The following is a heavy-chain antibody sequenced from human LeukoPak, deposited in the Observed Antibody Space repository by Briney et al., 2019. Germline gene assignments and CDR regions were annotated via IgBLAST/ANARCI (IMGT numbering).Heavy chain of an antibody. V-gene: IGHV3-30-3*01. Sequence: PGGSLRLACAAAGFTFSSYAMHWARQAPGKGLEWVAVISYDGSNKYYADSVKGRFTISRDNSKNTLYLQMNSLRAEDTAVYYCARGRYFDVWGQGTLVTVSS. CDR3: ARGRYFDV. CDR2: ISYDGSNK. D-gene: IGHD3-9*01. CDR1: GFTFSSYA. J-gene: IGHJ4*02.